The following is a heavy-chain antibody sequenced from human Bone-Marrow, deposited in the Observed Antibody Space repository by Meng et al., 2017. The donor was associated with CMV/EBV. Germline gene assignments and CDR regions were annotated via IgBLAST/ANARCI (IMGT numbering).Heavy chain of an antibody. Sequence: GGSLRLSCAASGFTFDDYAMHWVRRAPGKGLEWVSGISWNSGHIAYADSVKGRFTISRDSAKKSLYLQMSSLRVEDTALYYCAKDMRESTVVGSVGMLRTGYNGMDVWGQGTTVTVSS. CDR3: AKDMRESTVVGSVGMLRTGYNGMDV. D-gene: IGHD2-21*01. J-gene: IGHJ6*02. CDR2: ISWNSGHI. CDR1: GFTFDDYA. V-gene: IGHV3-9*01.